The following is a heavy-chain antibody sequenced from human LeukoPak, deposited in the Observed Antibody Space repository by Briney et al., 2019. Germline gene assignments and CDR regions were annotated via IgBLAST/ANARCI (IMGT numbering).Heavy chain of an antibody. CDR2: IQYDGSNK. D-gene: IGHD6-13*01. V-gene: IGHV3-30*02. J-gene: IGHJ4*02. CDR3: ARGSPISSSGLFGY. CDR1: GFTFSNFG. Sequence: PGGSLRLSCTASGFTFSNFGMHWVRQAPGKGLEWVAFIQYDGSNKYYPDSVKGRFTISRDNSKNTLPLQMSSLRAEDTAVYYCARGSPISSSGLFGYWGQGTLVTVSS.